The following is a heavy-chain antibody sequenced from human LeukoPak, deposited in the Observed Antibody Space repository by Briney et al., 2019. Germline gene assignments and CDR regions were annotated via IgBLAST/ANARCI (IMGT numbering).Heavy chain of an antibody. CDR1: GYTFTSYY. Sequence: ASVKVSCKASGYTFTSYYMHWVRQAPGQGLEWMGIINPSGGSTSYAQKFQGRVTMTRDMSTSTVYMELSSLRSEDTAVYYCAREDPRCSGSYGLGWFDPWGQGTLVTVSS. D-gene: IGHD1-26*01. CDR3: AREDPRCSGSYGLGWFDP. V-gene: IGHV1-46*01. CDR2: INPSGGST. J-gene: IGHJ5*02.